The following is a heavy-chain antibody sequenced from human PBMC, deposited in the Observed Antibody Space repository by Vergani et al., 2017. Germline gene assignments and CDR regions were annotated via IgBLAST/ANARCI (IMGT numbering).Heavy chain of an antibody. J-gene: IGHJ4*02. V-gene: IGHV5-10-1*01. CDR1: GYSFTSYW. D-gene: IGHD5-12*01. CDR3: ARNVDSGYDVVDY. Sequence: EVQLVQSGAEVKKPGASLRISCKGSGYSFTSYWISWVRQMPGKGLVWMGRIDPSDSYTNYSPSFQGHVTISADTSISTAYLQWSSLKASDTAMYYCARNVDSGYDVVDYWGQGTLVTVSS. CDR2: IDPSDSYT.